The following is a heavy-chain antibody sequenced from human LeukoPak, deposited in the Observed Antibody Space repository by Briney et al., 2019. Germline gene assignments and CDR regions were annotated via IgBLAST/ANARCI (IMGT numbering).Heavy chain of an antibody. CDR3: AREGGPYRPLDY. J-gene: IGHJ4*02. Sequence: SETLSLTCGVSGGSISFTNWWTWVCQPPGKGLEWIGEVHLDGRTNYNPSLQSRLTMSVDFSENHISLKLTSVTAADTAVYYCAREGGPYRPLDYSGQGTLVTVSS. V-gene: IGHV4-4*02. CDR2: VHLDGRT. CDR1: GGSISFTNW.